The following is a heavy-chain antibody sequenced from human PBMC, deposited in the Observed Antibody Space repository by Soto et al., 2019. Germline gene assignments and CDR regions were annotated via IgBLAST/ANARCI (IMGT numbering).Heavy chain of an antibody. D-gene: IGHD3-16*02. CDR1: GEPLSNYF. V-gene: IGHV4-34*01. J-gene: IGHJ4*02. CDR2: INHRGST. CDR3: ARARGYHYVWGSYRSPRFDY. Sequence: PSETLSLTCAVYGEPLSNYFWSWIRQPPGKGLEWIGEINHRGSTNNNPSLKSRVTISIDTSKNQFSLKLSSVTAADTAVYYCARARGYHYVWGSYRSPRFDYWGQGTPVTVS.